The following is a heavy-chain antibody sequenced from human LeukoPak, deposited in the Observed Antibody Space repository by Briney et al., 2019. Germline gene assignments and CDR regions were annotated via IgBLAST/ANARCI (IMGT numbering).Heavy chain of an antibody. Sequence: SETLSLTCSVSGGSINNYYWSWIRQPPGKGLEWIGYIYYSGSTNYNPSLKSRVTISVDTSKNQFSLKLSSVTAADTAVYYCARAVPFDYWGQGTLVTVSS. CDR1: GGSINNYY. CDR3: ARAVPFDY. CDR2: IYYSGST. D-gene: IGHD3-10*02. V-gene: IGHV4-59*01. J-gene: IGHJ4*02.